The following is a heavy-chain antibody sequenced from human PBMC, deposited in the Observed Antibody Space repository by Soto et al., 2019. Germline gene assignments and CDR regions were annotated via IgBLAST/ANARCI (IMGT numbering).Heavy chain of an antibody. J-gene: IGHJ4*02. Sequence: CKASGLRYAGSYRWWVRQAPGQGLEWMGWINPNSGGTNYAQKFQGRVTMTRDTSITTAYMELSKLRSDDSAVYSGTREGRTVPEFWGQGT. D-gene: IGHD6-6*01. CDR1: GLRYAGSY. V-gene: IGHV1-2*02. CDR2: INPNSGGT. CDR3: TREGRTVPEF.